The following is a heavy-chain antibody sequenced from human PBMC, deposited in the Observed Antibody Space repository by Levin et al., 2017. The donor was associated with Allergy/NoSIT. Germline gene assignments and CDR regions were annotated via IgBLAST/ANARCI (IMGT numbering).Heavy chain of an antibody. CDR1: GFTFSSYA. V-gene: IGHV3-23*01. J-gene: IGHJ5*02. CDR3: AKDRPLLRLGNDGWFDP. CDR2: ISGSGGST. Sequence: GESLKISCAASGFTFSSYAMSWVRQAPGKGLEWVSAISGSGGSTYYADSVKGRFTISRDNSKNTLYLQMNSLRAEDTAVYYCAKDRPLLRLGNDGWFDPWGQGTLVTVSS. D-gene: IGHD3-16*01.